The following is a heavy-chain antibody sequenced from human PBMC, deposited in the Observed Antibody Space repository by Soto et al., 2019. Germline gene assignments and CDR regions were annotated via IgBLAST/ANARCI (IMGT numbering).Heavy chain of an antibody. V-gene: IGHV1-3*01. Sequence: GASVKVSCKASGYTFTSYAMHWVRQAPGQRLEWMGWINAGNGNTKYSQKFQGRVTITRDTSASTAYMELSSLRSEDTAVYYCARIVYLFVSGSYYDQPYGIDVPAQGSTVTVSS. CDR3: ARIVYLFVSGSYYDQPYGIDV. CDR2: INAGNGNT. D-gene: IGHD3-10*01. J-gene: IGHJ6*02. CDR1: GYTFTSYA.